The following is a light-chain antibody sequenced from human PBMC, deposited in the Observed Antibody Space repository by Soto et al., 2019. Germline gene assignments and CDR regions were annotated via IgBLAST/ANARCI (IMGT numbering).Light chain of an antibody. J-gene: IGKJ5*01. CDR3: QQYNNWPPIT. CDR1: QSLGSK. CDR2: GAS. V-gene: IGKV3D-15*01. Sequence: EIVMTQSPATLSVSPGERATLSCRASQSLGSKLAWYQQKPGQAPRLLIYGASTRATGIPARFSGSGSGTDFTLTISSLQSEDFGLYYCQQYNNWPPITFGQGTRLETK.